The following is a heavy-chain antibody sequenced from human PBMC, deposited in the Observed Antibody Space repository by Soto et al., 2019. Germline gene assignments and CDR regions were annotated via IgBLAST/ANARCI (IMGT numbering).Heavy chain of an antibody. D-gene: IGHD3-10*01. Sequence: SETLSRTGTVSGGAIRSGGYYWSWIRQHPGKGLEWIGYIYYSGSTYYNPSLKSRVTISVDTGKNQFSLKLSSVTDGDTAVYHCASVSWFGELSNNNCLDPWRQRTLVTVSS. CDR3: ASVSWFGELSNNNCLDP. CDR2: IYYSGST. CDR1: GGAIRSGGYY. V-gene: IGHV4-31*03. J-gene: IGHJ5*02.